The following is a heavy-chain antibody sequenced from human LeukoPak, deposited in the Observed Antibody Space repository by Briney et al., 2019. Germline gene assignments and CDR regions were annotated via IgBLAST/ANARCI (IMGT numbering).Heavy chain of an antibody. CDR3: ASRVSRFVAGGIDY. Sequence: PSETLSLTCTVSGGSISSSSYYWGWIRQPPGKGLEWIGSIYYSGSTYYNPSLKSRVTISVDTSKNQFSLKLSSVTAADTAVYYCASRVSRFVAGGIDYWGQGTLVTVSS. CDR1: GGSISSSSYY. V-gene: IGHV4-39*01. D-gene: IGHD6-19*01. CDR2: IYYSGST. J-gene: IGHJ4*02.